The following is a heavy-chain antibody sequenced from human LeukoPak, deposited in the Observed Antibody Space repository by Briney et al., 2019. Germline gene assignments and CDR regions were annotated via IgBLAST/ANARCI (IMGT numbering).Heavy chain of an antibody. D-gene: IGHD6-13*01. J-gene: IGHJ4*02. CDR2: LYSGGTT. CDR1: GFSFSNAW. CDR3: ARGHSSSWYPLGD. Sequence: GGSLRLSCAASGFSFSNAWMNWVRQAPGKGLEWVSVLYSGGTTYYADSVKGRFTISRDNSKNTLYLQMNSLRAEDTAVYYCARGHSSSWYPLGDWGQGTLVTVSS. V-gene: IGHV3-53*01.